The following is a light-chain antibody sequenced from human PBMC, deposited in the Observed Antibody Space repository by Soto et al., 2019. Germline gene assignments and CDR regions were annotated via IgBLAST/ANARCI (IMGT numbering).Light chain of an antibody. CDR3: QKSHSIPLT. CDR2: GAS. Sequence: DIQMTQSPSSLSASVGDRVTITCRASQSISSDLNWYQQKPGKAPKVLIYGASSLQSGVPSRFSGSGFGTDFTLTISSLQPEDFATYYCQKSHSIPLTFGGGTKVDIK. J-gene: IGKJ4*01. CDR1: QSISSD. V-gene: IGKV1-39*01.